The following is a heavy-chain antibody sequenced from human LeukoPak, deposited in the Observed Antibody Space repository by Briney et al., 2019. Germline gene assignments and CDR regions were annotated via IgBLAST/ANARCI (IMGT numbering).Heavy chain of an antibody. V-gene: IGHV1-2*02. CDR1: GYSFTDYY. CDR2: TNGNDGTT. J-gene: IGHJ4*02. Sequence: ASVKVSCKTSGYSFTDYYIHWVRQIPGQGFEWMGWTNGNDGTTKFAPKFQDRVTLTRDTSISTAYMDLTNLTSDDSAIYHCARDEGSTYNQLDSWGQGTLVTVSS. CDR3: ARDEGSTYNQLDS. D-gene: IGHD1-1*01.